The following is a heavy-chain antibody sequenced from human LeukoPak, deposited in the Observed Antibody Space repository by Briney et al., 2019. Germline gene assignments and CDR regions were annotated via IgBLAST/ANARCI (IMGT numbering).Heavy chain of an antibody. CDR1: GFTFSSYS. CDR2: ISSSSSYI. V-gene: IGHV3-21*01. D-gene: IGHD3-10*01. J-gene: IGHJ4*02. Sequence: GGSLRLSCAASGFTFSSYSMNWVRQAPGKGLEWVSSISSSSSYIYYADSVKGRFTISRDNAKNSLYLQMNSLRAEDTAVYYCARAFGLDYYGSGSYYHFDYWGQGTLVTVSS. CDR3: ARAFGLDYYGSGSYYHFDY.